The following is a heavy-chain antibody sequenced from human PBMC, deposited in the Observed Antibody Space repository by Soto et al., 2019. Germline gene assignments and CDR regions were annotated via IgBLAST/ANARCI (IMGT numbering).Heavy chain of an antibody. Sequence: GGSLRLSCAASGFTFSSYEMNWVRQAPGKGLEWVSYISSSGSTIYYADPVKGRFTISRDNAKNSLYLQMNSLRAEDTAVYYCAREAGYDSAFDYWGQGTLVTVSS. CDR3: AREAGYDSAFDY. V-gene: IGHV3-48*03. D-gene: IGHD5-12*01. CDR1: GFTFSSYE. J-gene: IGHJ4*02. CDR2: ISSSGSTI.